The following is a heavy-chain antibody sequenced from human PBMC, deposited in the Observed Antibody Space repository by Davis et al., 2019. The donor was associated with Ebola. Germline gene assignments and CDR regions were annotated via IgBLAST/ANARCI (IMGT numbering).Heavy chain of an antibody. CDR3: ARDFWVGYCSGGSCSPDY. D-gene: IGHD2-15*01. CDR1: GFTFSSYS. CDR2: ISSSSSYI. J-gene: IGHJ4*02. Sequence: PGGSLRLSCAASGFTFSSYSMNWVRQAPGKGLEWVSSISSSSSYIYYADSVKGRFTISRDNAKNTLYLQMNSLRAEDTAVYYCARDFWVGYCSGGSCSPDYWGQGTLVTVSS. V-gene: IGHV3-21*01.